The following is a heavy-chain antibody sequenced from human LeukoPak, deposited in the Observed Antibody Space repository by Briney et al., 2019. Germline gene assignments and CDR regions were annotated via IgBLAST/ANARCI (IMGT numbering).Heavy chain of an antibody. CDR1: GGSISSGDYY. CDR3: AKALYYYDSSGYTPEVFWFDP. CDR2: IYYSGST. V-gene: IGHV4-30-4*01. J-gene: IGHJ5*02. Sequence: SQTLSLTCTVSGGSISSGDYYWSWIRQPPGKGLEWIGYIYYSGSTYYNPSLKSRVTISVDTSKNQFSLKLSSVTAADTAVYYCAKALYYYDSSGYTPEVFWFDPWGQGTLVTVSS. D-gene: IGHD3-22*01.